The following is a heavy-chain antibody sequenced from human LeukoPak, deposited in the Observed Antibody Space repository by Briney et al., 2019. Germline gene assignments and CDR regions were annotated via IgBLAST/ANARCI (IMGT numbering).Heavy chain of an antibody. Sequence: SETLSLTCTVSGGSISSYYWSWIRQPPGKGLEWIGYIYYSGGTNYNPSLKSRVTISVDTSKNQFSLKLSSMTAADTAVYYCARHQGRASYGMDVWGQGTTVTVSS. CDR1: GGSISSYY. CDR2: IYYSGGT. J-gene: IGHJ6*02. V-gene: IGHV4-59*08. CDR3: ARHQGRASYGMDV.